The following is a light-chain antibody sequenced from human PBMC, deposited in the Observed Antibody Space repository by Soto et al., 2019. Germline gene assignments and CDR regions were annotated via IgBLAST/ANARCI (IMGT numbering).Light chain of an antibody. CDR1: QDISND. Sequence: DIQMTQSPSSLSASVGDRVTITCQASQDISNDLNWYQQKPGKAPKLLIYDASNLETGVPSRFSGSGSGTDFTFTISSLQPEDIATYYCQQYDNLPRVTFGPGTKVDIK. J-gene: IGKJ3*01. CDR2: DAS. CDR3: QQYDNLPRVT. V-gene: IGKV1-33*01.